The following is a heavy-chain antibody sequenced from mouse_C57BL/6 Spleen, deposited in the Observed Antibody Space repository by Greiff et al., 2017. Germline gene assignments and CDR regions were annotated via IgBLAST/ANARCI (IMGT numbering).Heavy chain of an antibody. Sequence: VHVKQSGPELVKPGASVKISCKASGYSFTGYYMNWVKQSPEKSLEWIGELNPSTGGTTYNQKFKAKATLTVDKSSSTAYMQLKSLTSEDSAVYYCAGSDYDGVDYWGQGTTLTVSS. J-gene: IGHJ2*01. CDR2: LNPSTGGT. V-gene: IGHV1-42*01. CDR1: GYSFTGYY. CDR3: AGSDYDGVDY. D-gene: IGHD2-4*01.